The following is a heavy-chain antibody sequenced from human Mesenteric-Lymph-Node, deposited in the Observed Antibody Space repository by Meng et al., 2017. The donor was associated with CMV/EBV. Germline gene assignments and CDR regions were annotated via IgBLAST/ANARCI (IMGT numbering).Heavy chain of an antibody. CDR1: GFTFSSYA. D-gene: IGHD3-16*01. J-gene: IGHJ4*02. V-gene: IGHV3-30-3*01. CDR3: TRHEEGGSY. CDR2: ISNDGNNE. Sequence: GESLKISCAASGFTFSSYAMYWVRQAPGKGLEWVALISNDGNNEYYADSVKGRFTISRDNAKNSLYLQMSSLRAEDTAVYYCTRHEEGGSYWGQGTLVTVSS.